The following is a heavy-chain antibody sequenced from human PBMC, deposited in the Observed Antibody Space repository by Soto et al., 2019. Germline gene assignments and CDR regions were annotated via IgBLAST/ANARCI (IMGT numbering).Heavy chain of an antibody. V-gene: IGHV4-34*01. Sequence: PSETLSLTCAVYGGSFSGYYWTWIRHPPGTGLEWIGEINHSGSTNYNPSLKSRVTISVDTSKNQFSLKLSSVTAADTAVYYCARGVDMVRDCTTYYGMDVWGQGTTVTVSS. CDR1: GGSFSGYY. CDR3: ARGVDMVRDCTTYYGMDV. J-gene: IGHJ6*02. D-gene: IGHD3-10*01. CDR2: INHSGST.